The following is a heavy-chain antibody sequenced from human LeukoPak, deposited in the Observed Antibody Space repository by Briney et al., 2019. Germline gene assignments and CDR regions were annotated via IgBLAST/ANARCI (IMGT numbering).Heavy chain of an antibody. CDR3: ARTPGGDY. Sequence: GGSLRLSCAASGFTFSSYAMSWVRQAPGKGLEWVSGISGSGDSTYYADSAKGRFTISRDNSKNTLYLQMNSLRAEDTAVYYCARTPGGDYWGQGTLVTVSS. D-gene: IGHD1/OR15-1a*01. CDR2: ISGSGDST. CDR1: GFTFSSYA. V-gene: IGHV3-23*01. J-gene: IGHJ4*02.